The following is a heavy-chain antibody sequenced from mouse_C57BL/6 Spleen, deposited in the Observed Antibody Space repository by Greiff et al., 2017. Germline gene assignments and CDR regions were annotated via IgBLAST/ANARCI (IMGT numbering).Heavy chain of an antibody. Sequence: EVMLVESGGGLVKPGGSLKLFCAASGFTFSSYAMSWVRQTPEKRLEWVATISDGGSYTYYPDNVKGRFTISRDNAKNNLYLQMSHLKSEDTAMYYCAREGDYGSSYYYFDYWGQGTTLTVSS. J-gene: IGHJ2*01. V-gene: IGHV5-4*01. CDR2: ISDGGSYT. CDR3: AREGDYGSSYYYFDY. D-gene: IGHD1-1*01. CDR1: GFTFSSYA.